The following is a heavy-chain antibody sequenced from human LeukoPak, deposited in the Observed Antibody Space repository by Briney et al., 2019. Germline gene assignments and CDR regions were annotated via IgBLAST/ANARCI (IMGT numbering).Heavy chain of an antibody. CDR2: ISSSGDTI. Sequence: GGSLRLSCAASAGTFSDYERNWVRQAPGKWLEWASYISSSGDTIYYADSVKGRFTISRDNAKNSLYLQMNSLRAEDTAVYYCARDVGGDLIDFWGQGTLVTVSS. J-gene: IGHJ4*02. CDR1: AGTFSDYE. V-gene: IGHV3-48*03. D-gene: IGHD2-21*02. CDR3: ARDVGGDLIDF.